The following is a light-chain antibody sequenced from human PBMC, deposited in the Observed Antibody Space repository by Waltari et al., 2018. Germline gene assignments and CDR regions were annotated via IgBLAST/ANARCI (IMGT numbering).Light chain of an antibody. V-gene: IGKV1-12*01. Sequence: DIQMTQSPSSVSASVGDRVTLTCRASQAISSRLAWYKQKPGKAPKLLIFDASSLHTGVPSRFSGSGSGTDFTLTIRSLQPEDFATYYCQQVNSFPRTFGQGTKVEVK. CDR2: DAS. CDR1: QAISSR. J-gene: IGKJ1*01. CDR3: QQVNSFPRT.